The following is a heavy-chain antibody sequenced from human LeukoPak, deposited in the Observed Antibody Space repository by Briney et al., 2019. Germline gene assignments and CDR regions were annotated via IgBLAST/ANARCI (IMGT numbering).Heavy chain of an antibody. CDR1: GYSISSNYH. CDR3: ARVNRDSNSVYFDY. J-gene: IGHJ4*02. Sequence: SETLSLTCTVSGYSISSNYHWGWIRQPPGKGLEWIATIYHSGSTYYNPSLKSRVTISVDTSKNQFSLKMRSVTAADTAVYYCARVNRDSNSVYFDYWGQGTLVTVSS. D-gene: IGHD4-11*01. CDR2: IYHSGST. V-gene: IGHV4-38-2*02.